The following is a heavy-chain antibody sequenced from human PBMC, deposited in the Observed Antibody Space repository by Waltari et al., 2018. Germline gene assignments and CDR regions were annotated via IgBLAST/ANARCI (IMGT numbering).Heavy chain of an antibody. CDR2: NSNSGSTM. Sequence: EMQVVESGGGLVQPGGSLRLSCEASGFSISNYEMNWIRQAPGKGLEWVSYNSNSGSTMYYADSVKGRFTISRDNAKNSLYLEMNSLRAEDTAIYYCARPSTEYYYYYYMDVWGKGTTVTVS. CDR3: ARPSTEYYYYYYMDV. V-gene: IGHV3-48*03. CDR1: GFSISNYE. J-gene: IGHJ6*03.